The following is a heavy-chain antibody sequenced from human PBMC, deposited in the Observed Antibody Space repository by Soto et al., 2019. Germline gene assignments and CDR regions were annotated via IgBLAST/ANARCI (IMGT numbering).Heavy chain of an antibody. V-gene: IGHV4-31*03. D-gene: IGHD1-1*01. CDR2: IYYSGST. CDR3: ARLKTGTTGGWFDP. J-gene: IGHJ5*02. Sequence: QVQLQESGPGLVKPSQTLSLTCTVSGGSISSGGYYWSWIRQHPGKGLEWIGYIYYSGSTYYNPSLKSRVTISVDTSKNQFSLKLSSVTAADTAVYYCARLKTGTTGGWFDPWGQGTLVTVSS. CDR1: GGSISSGGYY.